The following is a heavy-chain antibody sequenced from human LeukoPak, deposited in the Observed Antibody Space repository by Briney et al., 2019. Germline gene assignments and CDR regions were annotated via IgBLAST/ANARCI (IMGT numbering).Heavy chain of an antibody. CDR1: GFTFSSYA. CDR3: AKGSGGSCYTGMDV. D-gene: IGHD2-15*01. CDR2: ICGSGSGT. V-gene: IGHV3-23*01. Sequence: GGSLRLSCAASGFTFSSYAMSWVRQAPGKGLEWVSVICGSGSGTYYADSVKGRFTISRDNSKNTLYLQMNSLRAEDTAVYYCAKGSGGSCYTGMDVWGQGTTVTVS. J-gene: IGHJ6*02.